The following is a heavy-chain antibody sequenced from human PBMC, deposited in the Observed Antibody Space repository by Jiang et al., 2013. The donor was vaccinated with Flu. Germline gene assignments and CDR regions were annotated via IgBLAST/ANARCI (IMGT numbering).Heavy chain of an antibody. J-gene: IGHJ4*02. CDR2: IYPGDSDT. D-gene: IGHD3-22*01. V-gene: IGHV5-51*01. Sequence: WMGIIYPGDSDTRYSPSFQGQVTISADKSISTAYLQWSSLKASDTAMYYCARHDGYYYDSSGYSSLDYWGQGTLVTVSS. CDR3: ARHDGYYYDSSGYSSLDY.